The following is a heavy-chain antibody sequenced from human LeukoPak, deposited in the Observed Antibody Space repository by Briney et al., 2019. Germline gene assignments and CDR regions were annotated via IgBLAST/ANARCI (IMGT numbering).Heavy chain of an antibody. J-gene: IGHJ4*02. CDR1: GGSLTNYY. CDR2: VSHVGRT. Sequence: PSETLSLTCAVYGGSLTNYYWSWIRQPPGKGLEWIGEVSHVGRTNYKPSLKSRVALSVDTSKNQFSLILRSVTAADTAVYYCARGGATPLILRYWGQGTLVTVST. D-gene: IGHD2-15*01. CDR3: ARGGATPLILRY. V-gene: IGHV4-34*01.